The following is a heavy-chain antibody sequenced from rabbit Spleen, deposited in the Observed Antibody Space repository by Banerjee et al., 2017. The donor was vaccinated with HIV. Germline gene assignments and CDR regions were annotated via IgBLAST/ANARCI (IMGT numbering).Heavy chain of an antibody. D-gene: IGHD8-1*01. CDR3: ARNLENYAASSYLDL. V-gene: IGHV1S43*01. J-gene: IGHJ6*01. CDR2: IYISSGSI. CDR1: GIYFSSYYY. Sequence: QLEESGGGLVKPGGTLTLTCKVSGIYFSSYYYRCWVRQAPGKGLELIVCIYISSGSIWYVSWVNSRFSISSRTSLNTVDLKMTSLTAADTATYFCARNLENYAASSYLDLWGQGTLVTVS.